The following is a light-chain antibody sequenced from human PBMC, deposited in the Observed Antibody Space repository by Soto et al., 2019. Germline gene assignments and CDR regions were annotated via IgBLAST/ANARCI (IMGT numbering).Light chain of an antibody. CDR3: QQFGY. CDR2: GTS. Sequence: EIVLTQSPGALSLSPGERAILSCRASQSLSSNYLAWYQQKPGQAPRLLIYGTSSRATGIPDRFSGSGSGTDFTLTISRLVPEDFAVYYCQQFGYFGGGTKVEIK. CDR1: QSLSSNY. J-gene: IGKJ4*01. V-gene: IGKV3-20*01.